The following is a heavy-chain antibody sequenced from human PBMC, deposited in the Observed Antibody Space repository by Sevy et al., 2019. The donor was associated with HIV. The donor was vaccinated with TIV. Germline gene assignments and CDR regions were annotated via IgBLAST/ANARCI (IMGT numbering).Heavy chain of an antibody. Sequence: GASVKVSCKASGYTFTSYDINWVRQATGQGLEWMGWMNPNSGNTGYAQKFQGRVTMTRNTSISTAYMELSSLRSEDTAVYYCARGWSTNWNYLYYYYYGMDVWGQGTTVTVSS. V-gene: IGHV1-8*01. D-gene: IGHD1-7*01. CDR1: GYTFTSYD. J-gene: IGHJ6*02. CDR3: ARGWSTNWNYLYYYYYGMDV. CDR2: MNPNSGNT.